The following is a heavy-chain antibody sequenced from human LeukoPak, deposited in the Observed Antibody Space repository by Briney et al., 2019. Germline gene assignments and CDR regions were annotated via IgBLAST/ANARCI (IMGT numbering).Heavy chain of an antibody. CDR3: ARGRYGCDS. Sequence: PGGSLRLSCAASGFTVSTNYMSWVRQAPGKGLEWLSVIYRGGSTYYADSVKGRFTISRDNSNNTLYLQMNSLRVEDTAVYYCARGRYGCDSWGLGTLVTVSS. D-gene: IGHD5-18*01. CDR1: GFTVSTNY. J-gene: IGHJ4*02. V-gene: IGHV3-53*01. CDR2: IYRGGST.